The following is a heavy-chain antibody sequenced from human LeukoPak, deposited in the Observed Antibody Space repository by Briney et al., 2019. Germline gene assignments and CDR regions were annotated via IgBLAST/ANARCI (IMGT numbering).Heavy chain of an antibody. J-gene: IGHJ4*02. CDR1: GGTFSSYA. D-gene: IGHD3-16*02. Sequence: SVKVSCKASGGTFSSYAISWVRQAPGQGLEWMGRIIPIFGTANYAQKFQGRVTIITDESTSTAYMELSSLRSEDTAVYYCASDYYDYVWGSYPSQSYWGQGTLVTVSS. CDR2: IIPIFGTA. V-gene: IGHV1-69*05. CDR3: ASDYYDYVWGSYPSQSY.